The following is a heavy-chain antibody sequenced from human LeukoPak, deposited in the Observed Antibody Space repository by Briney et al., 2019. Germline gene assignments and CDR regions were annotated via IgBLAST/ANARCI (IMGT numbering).Heavy chain of an antibody. V-gene: IGHV3-23*01. CDR2: ITTSDGNT. CDR3: AKDGGLWVSAHWGDS. CDR1: GFTFSSYT. D-gene: IGHD7-27*01. Sequence: GGSLRLSCAASGFTFSSYTMSWVRQAPGKGLEWVSTITTSDGNTYYADSVKGRFTVSRDNSKNTLFLQMNSLRAEDTAVYYCAKDGGLWVSAHWGDSWGRGTLVTISS. J-gene: IGHJ4*02.